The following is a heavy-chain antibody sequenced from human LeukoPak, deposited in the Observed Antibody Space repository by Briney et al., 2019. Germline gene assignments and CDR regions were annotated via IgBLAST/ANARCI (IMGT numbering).Heavy chain of an antibody. J-gene: IGHJ5*01. CDR1: GGSISNGTYY. CDR3: ARGLRYFDWLDF. CDR2: IYPSGNT. V-gene: IGHV4-61*02. D-gene: IGHD3-9*01. Sequence: SETLSLTCSVSGGSISNGTYYWNWIRQPAGKGLEWLGRIYPSGNTNYNPSLKSRVTISIDTSRSHFSLQLTSVTAADTAIYFCARGLRYFDWLDFWGQGTLVTVSS.